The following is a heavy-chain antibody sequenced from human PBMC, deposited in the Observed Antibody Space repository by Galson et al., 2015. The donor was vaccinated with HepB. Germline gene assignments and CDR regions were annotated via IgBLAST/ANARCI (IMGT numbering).Heavy chain of an antibody. D-gene: IGHD2-8*01. CDR1: GFTFSSYS. V-gene: IGHV3-48*02. CDR3: ASGLGYCTNGVCYTGYFDY. Sequence: SLRLSCAASGFTFSSYSMNWVRQAPGKGPEWVSYISSSSSTIYYADSVKGRFTISRDNAKNSLYLQMDSLRDEDTAVYYCASGLGYCTNGVCYTGYFDYWGQGTLVTVSS. CDR2: ISSSSSTI. J-gene: IGHJ4*02.